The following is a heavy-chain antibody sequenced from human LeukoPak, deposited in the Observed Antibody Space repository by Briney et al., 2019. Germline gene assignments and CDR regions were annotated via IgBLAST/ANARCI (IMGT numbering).Heavy chain of an antibody. D-gene: IGHD5-18*01. V-gene: IGHV1-69*06. CDR3: ARDTAMVRSYGMDV. Sequence: SVKVSCKASGGTFSSYAISWVRQAPGQGLEWMGGIIPIFGTANYAQKFQGRVTITADKSTSTAYMELSSLRSEDTAVYYCARDTAMVRSYGMDVWGKGTTVTVSS. CDR2: IIPIFGTA. CDR1: GGTFSSYA. J-gene: IGHJ6*04.